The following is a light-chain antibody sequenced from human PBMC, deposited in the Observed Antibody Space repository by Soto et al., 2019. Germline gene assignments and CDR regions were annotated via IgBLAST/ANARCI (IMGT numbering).Light chain of an antibody. Sequence: QSALTQPASVSGSPGQSITISCTGTSSDVGAWNYVSWYQQHPGKAPKLMIYGVSSRPSGISNRFSGSKSGNTASLTISGLQAEDEAAYYCSSYTSTNTLYVFGTGTKITVL. J-gene: IGLJ1*01. V-gene: IGLV2-14*01. CDR1: SSDVGAWNY. CDR3: SSYTSTNTLYV. CDR2: GVS.